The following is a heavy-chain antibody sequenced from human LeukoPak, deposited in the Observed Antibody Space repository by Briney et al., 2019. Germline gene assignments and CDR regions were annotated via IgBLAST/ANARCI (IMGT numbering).Heavy chain of an antibody. CDR1: GGSVSSYY. V-gene: IGHV4-59*02. CDR2: IYYSGSI. J-gene: IGHJ3*02. CDR3: ARDNHYYADRDVFDI. D-gene: IGHD3-10*01. Sequence: SETLSLTCTVSGGSVSSYYWNWIQQPPGKGLEWIGYIYYSGSINYNPSLKSRVTISGDTSKNQISLKLSSVTAADTAVYYCARDNHYYADRDVFDIWGQGTMATVSS.